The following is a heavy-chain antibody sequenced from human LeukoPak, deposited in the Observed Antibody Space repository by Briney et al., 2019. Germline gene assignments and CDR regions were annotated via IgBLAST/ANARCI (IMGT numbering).Heavy chain of an antibody. J-gene: IGHJ5*02. CDR3: ASIVGAIGS. CDR1: GFTFSDYY. CDR2: IYYSGST. Sequence: PGGSLRLSCAASGFTFSDYYMSWIRQAPGKGLEWIGSIYYSGSTYYNPSLKSRVTISVDTSKNQFSLKLSSVTAADTAVYYCASIVGAIGSWGQGTLVTVSS. D-gene: IGHD1-26*01. V-gene: IGHV4-59*05.